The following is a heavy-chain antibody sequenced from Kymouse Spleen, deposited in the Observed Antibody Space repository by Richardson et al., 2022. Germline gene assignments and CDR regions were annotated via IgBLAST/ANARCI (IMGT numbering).Heavy chain of an antibody. CDR3: ARDGEQPNYYYYYGMDV. CDR2: IKQDGSEK. D-gene: IGHD1-26*01,IGHD3-10*01,IGHD3-16*02. CDR1: GFTFSSYW. Sequence: EVQLVESGGGLVQPGGSLRLSCAASGFTFSSYWMSWVRQAPGKGLEWVANIKQDGSEKYYVDSVKGRFTISRDNAKNSLYLQMNSLRAEDTAVYYCARDGEQPNYYYYYGMDVWGQGTTVTVSS. J-gene: IGHJ6*02. V-gene: IGHV3-7*01.